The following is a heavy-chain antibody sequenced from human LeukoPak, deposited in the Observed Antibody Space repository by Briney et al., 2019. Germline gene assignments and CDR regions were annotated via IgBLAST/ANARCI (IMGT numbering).Heavy chain of an antibody. J-gene: IGHJ5*02. CDR1: GYSFTTYG. CDR3: ARDSVAVRPGWFDP. D-gene: IGHD6-6*01. Sequence: GASVKVSCKASGYSFTTYGVNWVRQAPGQGLEWMGWISAYNDNTKYAQKFQGRVTMTTDTSTSTAYLELRSLRSDDTAVYYCARDSVAVRPGWFDPWGQGTLVTVSS. CDR2: ISAYNDNT. V-gene: IGHV1-18*01.